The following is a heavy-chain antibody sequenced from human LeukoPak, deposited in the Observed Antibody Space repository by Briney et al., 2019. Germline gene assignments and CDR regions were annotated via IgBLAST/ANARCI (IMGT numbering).Heavy chain of an antibody. CDR1: GYTFNSYG. V-gene: IGHV1-18*01. Sequence: ASVKVSCKASGYTFNSYGISWVRQAPGQGLEWTGWISAHNGNTNYAQKLQGRVTMTADTSTSTAYMELRSLRFDDTAVYYCARDGFFGSGIVGAFDIWGQGTMVTVSS. J-gene: IGHJ3*02. CDR2: ISAHNGNT. CDR3: ARDGFFGSGIVGAFDI. D-gene: IGHD3-10*01.